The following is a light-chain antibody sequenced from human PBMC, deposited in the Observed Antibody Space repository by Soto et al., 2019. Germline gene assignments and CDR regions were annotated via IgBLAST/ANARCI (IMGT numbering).Light chain of an antibody. J-gene: IGKJ5*01. V-gene: IGKV1-12*01. CDR3: QQAASFPIT. CDR2: TGS. Sequence: DIQMTQSPSYVSASVGDRVTITCRASQGIKNWLAWYQQKPGKAPNLLIYTGSSLQSGVPSRFSGSGSGTDFTLTINSLQPEDFATYYCQQAASFPITFGQGTRWIL. CDR1: QGIKNW.